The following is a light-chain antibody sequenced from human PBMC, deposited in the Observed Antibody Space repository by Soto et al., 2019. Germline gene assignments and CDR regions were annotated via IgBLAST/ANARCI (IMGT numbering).Light chain of an antibody. CDR2: KAS. CDR3: QQYNSYSQT. J-gene: IGKJ1*01. V-gene: IGKV1-5*03. CDR1: QSISSW. Sequence: DIKMNEYPSTLSASVGDGVTITCRASQSISSWFAWYQQKPGKAPKLLIYKASSLESGVPSRFSGSGSGTEFTLTISSLQPDDFATYYCQQYNSYSQTFGQGTKVDIK.